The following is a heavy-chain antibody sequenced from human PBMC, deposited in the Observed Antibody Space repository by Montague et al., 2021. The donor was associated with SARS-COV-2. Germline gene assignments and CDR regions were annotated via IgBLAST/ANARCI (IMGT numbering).Heavy chain of an antibody. Sequence: SLRLSCAASGFTFDDYAMHWVRQAPGKGLEWVSLIYGDGLSILLTDSVEGRFIISRDNSKNSLYLQMKSLRTEDTALYLCVKDMSEFDDLNAFDVWGQGTQVTVSS. CDR1: GFTFDDYA. CDR3: VKDMSEFDDLNAFDV. J-gene: IGHJ3*01. CDR2: IYGDGLSI. V-gene: IGHV3-43*02. D-gene: IGHD3-10*01.